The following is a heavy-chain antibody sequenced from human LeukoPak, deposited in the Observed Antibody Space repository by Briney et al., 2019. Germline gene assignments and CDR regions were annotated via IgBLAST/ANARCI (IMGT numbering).Heavy chain of an antibody. V-gene: IGHV4-4*07. CDR3: ARGSYSSGWRGWFDP. CDR1: GGSVSSHY. CDR2: IYTSGST. Sequence: SETLSLTCTVSGGSVSSHYWSWIRQPAGKGLEWIGRIYTSGSTNYNPSLKSRVTMSVDTSKNQFSLKLSSVTAADTAVYYCARGSYSSGWRGWFDPWGQGTLVTVSS. J-gene: IGHJ5*02. D-gene: IGHD6-19*01.